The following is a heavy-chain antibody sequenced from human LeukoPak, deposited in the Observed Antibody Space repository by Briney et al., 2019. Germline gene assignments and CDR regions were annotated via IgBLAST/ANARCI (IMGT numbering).Heavy chain of an antibody. J-gene: IGHJ4*02. CDR1: GFTFSSYG. V-gene: IGHV3-30*02. D-gene: IGHD2-2*01. CDR2: IWYDGSNK. CDR3: ARDQGCTSTNCYSLFFHY. Sequence: GGSLRLSCAASGFTFSSYGMHWVRQAPGKGLEWVALIWYDGSNKYYADSVKGRFTISRDNYKNTLYLQMNSLRAEDTAVYYCARDQGCTSTNCYSLFFHYWGQGTLVTVSS.